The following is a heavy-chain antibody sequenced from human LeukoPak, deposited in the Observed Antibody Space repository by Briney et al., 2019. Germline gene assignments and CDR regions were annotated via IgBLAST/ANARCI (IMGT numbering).Heavy chain of an antibody. Sequence: SETLSLTCTVSGGFISSSSYYWGWIRQPPGKGLEWIGSIYYSGSTYYNPSLKSRVTISVDTSKNQFSLKLSSVTAADTAVYYCARERSMVRGVSWFDPWGQGTLVTVSS. CDR1: GGFISSSSYY. CDR2: IYYSGST. D-gene: IGHD3-10*01. V-gene: IGHV4-39*07. CDR3: ARERSMVRGVSWFDP. J-gene: IGHJ5*02.